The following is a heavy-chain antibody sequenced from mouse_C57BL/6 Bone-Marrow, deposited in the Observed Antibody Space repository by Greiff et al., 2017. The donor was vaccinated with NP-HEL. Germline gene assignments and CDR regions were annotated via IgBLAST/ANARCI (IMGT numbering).Heavy chain of an antibody. J-gene: IGHJ4*01. Sequence: EVNVVESGGGLVQPGGSLSLSCEASGFTFTDYYMSWVRQPPGKALEWLGFIRNKANGYTTEYSASVKGRFTISRDNSQSILYLQMNALRAEDSATYYCARYGGNYPYYYAMDYWGQGTSVTVSA. CDR1: GFTFTDYY. D-gene: IGHD2-1*01. CDR3: ARYGGNYPYYYAMDY. V-gene: IGHV7-3*01. CDR2: IRNKANGYTT.